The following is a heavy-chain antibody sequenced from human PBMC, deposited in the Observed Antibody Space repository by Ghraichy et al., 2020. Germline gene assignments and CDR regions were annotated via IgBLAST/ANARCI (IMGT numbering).Heavy chain of an antibody. CDR1: GGSISSGSYY. V-gene: IGHV4-61*02. CDR3: ARDRSHWYFDL. CDR2: IYTSGST. J-gene: IGHJ2*01. Sequence: SETLSLTCTVSGGSISSGSYYWSWIRQPAGKGLEWIGRIYTSGSTNYNPSLKSRVTISVDTSKNQFSLKLSSVTAADTAVYYCARDRSHWYFDLWGRGTLVTVSS.